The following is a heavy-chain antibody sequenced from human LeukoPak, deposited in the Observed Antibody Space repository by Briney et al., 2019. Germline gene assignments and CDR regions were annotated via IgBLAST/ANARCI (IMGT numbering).Heavy chain of an antibody. Sequence: SETLSLTCTVSGGSISSGDYYWSWIRQPPGKGLEWIGYIYYSGSTYYNPSLKSRVTISVDTSKNQFSLKLSSVTAADTAVYYCARAYGDPPKYYYYGMDVWGPGTTVTVSS. D-gene: IGHD4-17*01. J-gene: IGHJ6*02. CDR1: GGSISSGDYY. CDR3: ARAYGDPPKYYYYGMDV. V-gene: IGHV4-30-4*01. CDR2: IYYSGST.